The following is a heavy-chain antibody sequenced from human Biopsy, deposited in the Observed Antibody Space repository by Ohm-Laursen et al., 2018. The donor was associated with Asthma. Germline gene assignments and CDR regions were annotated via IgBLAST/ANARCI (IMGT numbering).Heavy chain of an antibody. Sequence: ASVKVSCKASGYTVTRYAIKWVRQAPGQGLEWMGRINTNTGNPTYAQGFTGRFVFSLDTSVNTAHLQINSLKAEDTAVYYCARMISYYHEMRAPFFDYWGQGTLVTVSS. J-gene: IGHJ4*02. CDR1: GYTVTRYA. CDR2: INTNTGNP. V-gene: IGHV7-4-1*02. D-gene: IGHD3-22*01. CDR3: ARMISYYHEMRAPFFDY.